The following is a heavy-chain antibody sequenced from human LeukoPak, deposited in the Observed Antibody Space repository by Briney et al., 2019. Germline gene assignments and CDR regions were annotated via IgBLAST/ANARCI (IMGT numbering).Heavy chain of an antibody. V-gene: IGHV3-9*01. Sequence: PGGSLRLSCAASGFTFSSYSMNWVRQAPGKGLEWVSGISWNSGSIGYADSVKGRFTISRDNAKNSLYLQMNSLRAEDTALYYCAKVSSYYYGMDVWGQGTTVTVSS. J-gene: IGHJ6*02. CDR2: ISWNSGSI. CDR3: AKVSSYYYGMDV. D-gene: IGHD6-13*01. CDR1: GFTFSSYS.